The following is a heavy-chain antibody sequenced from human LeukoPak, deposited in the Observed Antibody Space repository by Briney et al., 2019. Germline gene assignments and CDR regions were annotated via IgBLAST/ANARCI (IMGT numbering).Heavy chain of an antibody. CDR2: MRPKKSDT. CDR3: AGGPPEDTSSGY. CDR1: GYSFSTYD. V-gene: IGHV1-8*01. Sequence: GASVKVSCKASGYSFSTYDINWVRQAPGQGLEWMGWMRPKKSDTGYARKFQDRVTLTWNISTDTAYMELNSLTPEDTAVYFCAGGPPEDTSSGYWAQGTLVTVSS. J-gene: IGHJ4*02. D-gene: IGHD3-22*01.